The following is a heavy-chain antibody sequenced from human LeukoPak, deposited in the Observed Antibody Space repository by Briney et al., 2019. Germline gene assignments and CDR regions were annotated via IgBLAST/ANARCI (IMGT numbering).Heavy chain of an antibody. Sequence: GGSLRLSCAASGVTFSSYAMSWVRQAPGKGLEWVSGVSGTGGSTYYPDSVRGRFTISRDNSKNTVYLQMNSLRAEDTAVYYCARARWSSIGWFLGYWGQGTRVTVSS. D-gene: IGHD6-19*01. CDR2: VSGTGGST. J-gene: IGHJ4*02. CDR3: ARARWSSIGWFLGY. V-gene: IGHV3-23*01. CDR1: GVTFSSYA.